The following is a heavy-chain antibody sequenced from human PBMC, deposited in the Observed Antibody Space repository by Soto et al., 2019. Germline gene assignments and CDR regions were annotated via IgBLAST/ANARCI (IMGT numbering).Heavy chain of an antibody. CDR2: TYYRSKWYN. D-gene: IGHD3-22*01. Sequence: SQTLSLTCVISGDSVSSNSAAWNWIRQSPSRGLEWLGRTYYRSKWYNDYAVSVKSRITINPDTSKNQFSLQLNSVTPEDTAVYYCARDLYDSSGYYVAYYYYGMDVWGQGTTVTVSS. J-gene: IGHJ6*02. CDR1: GDSVSSNSAA. CDR3: ARDLYDSSGYYVAYYYYGMDV. V-gene: IGHV6-1*01.